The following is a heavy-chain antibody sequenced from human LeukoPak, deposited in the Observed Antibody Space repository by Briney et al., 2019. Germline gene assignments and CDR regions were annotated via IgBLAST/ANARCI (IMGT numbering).Heavy chain of an antibody. Sequence: SETLSLTCTVSGGAISSYYWSWLRQPPGKGLEWIGFIYYSGSTNYNPSLKSRVTISVDTSKNQFSLKLSSVTAADTAVYYCASPGIVAAGTDRGFDYWGQGALVTVSS. CDR1: GGAISSYY. V-gene: IGHV4-59*01. J-gene: IGHJ4*02. CDR2: IYYSGST. CDR3: ASPGIVAAGTDRGFDY. D-gene: IGHD6-13*01.